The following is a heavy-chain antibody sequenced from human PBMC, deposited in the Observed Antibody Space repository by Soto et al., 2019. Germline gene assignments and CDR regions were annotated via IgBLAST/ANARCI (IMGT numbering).Heavy chain of an antibody. CDR1: GFTFSSFA. Sequence: EVQLLESGGGLVQPGGSLRLSCAASGFTFSSFAMSWVRQAPGKGIDWVSAISGSGGSTSYAGSVRGRFSVYKYKSSNTLYLQMDNLRVEDTAIYRCAKDVSYGSSWYSADSWGQGTLVTVSS. CDR2: ISGSGGST. D-gene: IGHD6-13*01. CDR3: AKDVSYGSSWYSADS. J-gene: IGHJ4*02. V-gene: IGHV3-23*01.